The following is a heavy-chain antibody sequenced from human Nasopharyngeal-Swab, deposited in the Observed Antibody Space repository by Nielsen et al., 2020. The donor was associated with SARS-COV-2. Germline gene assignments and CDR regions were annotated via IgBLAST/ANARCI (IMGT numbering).Heavy chain of an antibody. CDR1: GFTFSSYS. J-gene: IGHJ6*02. V-gene: IGHV3-48*04. CDR2: ISRSGSTI. CDR3: ARDRRTIAARLYYYYGMDV. D-gene: IGHD6-6*01. Sequence: GGSLRLSCAASGFTFSSYSMNWVRQAPGKGLEWVSYISRSGSTIYYADSVKGRFTISRDNAKNSLYLQMNSLRAEDTAVYYCARDRRTIAARLYYYYGMDVWGQGTTVTVSS.